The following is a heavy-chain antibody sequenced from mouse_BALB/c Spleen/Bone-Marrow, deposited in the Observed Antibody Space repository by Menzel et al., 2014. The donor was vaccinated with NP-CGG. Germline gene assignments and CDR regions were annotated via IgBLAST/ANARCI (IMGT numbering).Heavy chain of an antibody. D-gene: IGHD1-2*01. V-gene: IGHV2-6*02. CDR2: IWSDGST. CDR1: GFSLTTYV. Sequence: VMLVESGPGLVAPSQTLSITCTVSGFSLTTYVLHWVRQPPGKALEWLVVIWSDGSTTYNSALKSRLSISKDNTKSQVFLKMSSLQTDDTAMYYCAASLQRPAMDYWGQGTSVTVSS. CDR3: AASLQRPAMDY. J-gene: IGHJ4*01.